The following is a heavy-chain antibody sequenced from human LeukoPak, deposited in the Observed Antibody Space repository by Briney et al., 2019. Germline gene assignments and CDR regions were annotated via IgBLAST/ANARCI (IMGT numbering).Heavy chain of an antibody. CDR1: GFTVSSSY. CDR2: IYSGGST. D-gene: IGHD3-22*01. J-gene: IGHJ4*02. CDR3: ARSWYDSSGYDDY. V-gene: IGHV3-53*01. Sequence: GGSLRLSCAASGFTVSSSYMSWVRQAPGKGLEWVSVIYSGGSTYYADSVKGRFTISRDNSKSTLYLQMNSLRAEDTAVYYCARSWYDSSGYDDYWGQGTLVTVSS.